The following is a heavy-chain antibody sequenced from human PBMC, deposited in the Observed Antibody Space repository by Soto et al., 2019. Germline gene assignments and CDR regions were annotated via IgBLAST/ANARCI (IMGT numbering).Heavy chain of an antibody. V-gene: IGHV4-61*01. D-gene: IGHD3-16*01. Sequence: SETLSLTCTVSGGSVSSGSYYWSWIRQPPGKGLEWIGYIYYSGSTNYNPSLKSRVTISVDTSKNQFSLKLSSVTAADTAVYYCAREGSYAQDFDYWGQGTLVTVSS. CDR1: GGSVSSGSYY. CDR3: AREGSYAQDFDY. CDR2: IYYSGST. J-gene: IGHJ4*02.